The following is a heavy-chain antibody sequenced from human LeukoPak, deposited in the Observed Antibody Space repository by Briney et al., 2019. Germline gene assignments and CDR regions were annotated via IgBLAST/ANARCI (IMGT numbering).Heavy chain of an antibody. V-gene: IGHV4-34*01. CDR2: INHRGNT. D-gene: IGHD6-19*01. J-gene: IGHJ5*02. CDR3: ARGKARIAVAGTIFDP. Sequence: SETLSLTCVVYGESFSNYYWSWIRQSPGKGLEGIGEINHRGNTNYNPARKTRVTISVDPSKDQVSLKLNSVTAADTAVYFCARGKARIAVAGTIFDPWGKGTLVTVSS. CDR1: GESFSNYY.